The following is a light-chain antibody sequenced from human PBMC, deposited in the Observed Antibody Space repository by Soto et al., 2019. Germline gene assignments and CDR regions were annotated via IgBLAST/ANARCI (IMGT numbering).Light chain of an antibody. CDR2: EVS. Sequence: QSALTQPPSASGSPGQSVAISCTGTSSDIGAYEFVSWYQQHPGKAPKLIIYEVSIRPSGVPDRFSGSKSGNTASLTVSGLLAEDEADYYCSLYAGSNNVVFGGGTKLTVL. V-gene: IGLV2-8*01. J-gene: IGLJ2*01. CDR3: SLYAGSNNVV. CDR1: SSDIGAYEF.